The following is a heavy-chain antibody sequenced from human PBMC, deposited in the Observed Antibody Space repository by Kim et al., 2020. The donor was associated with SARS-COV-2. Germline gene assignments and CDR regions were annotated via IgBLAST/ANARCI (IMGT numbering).Heavy chain of an antibody. CDR3: AKDIGYESEGHYYYGMDV. D-gene: IGHD5-12*01. CDR1: GFTFDDYA. CDR2: ISGDGGST. Sequence: GGSLRLSCAASGFTFDDYAMHWVRQAPGKGLEWVSLISGDGGSTYYADSVKGRFTISRDNSKNSLYLQMNSLRTEDTALYYCAKDIGYESEGHYYYGMDVWGQGTTVTVSS. V-gene: IGHV3-43*02. J-gene: IGHJ6*02.